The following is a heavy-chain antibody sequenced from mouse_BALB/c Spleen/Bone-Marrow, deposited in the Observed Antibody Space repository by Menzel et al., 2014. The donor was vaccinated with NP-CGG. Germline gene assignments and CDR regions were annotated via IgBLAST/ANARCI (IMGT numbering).Heavy chain of an antibody. D-gene: IGHD1-1*01. V-gene: IGHV5-6-3*01. CDR2: INNNGGST. CDR3: ARVYGWYFDV. CDR1: GFTFSSYG. Sequence: EVQRVESGGGLVQPGGSLKLSCVASGFTFSSYGMSWVRQTPDKRLELVATINNNGGSTYYPDGVKGQFTISRDNAKNTLYLQMSSLKSEDTAMYYCARVYGWYFDVWGAGTTVTVSS. J-gene: IGHJ1*01.